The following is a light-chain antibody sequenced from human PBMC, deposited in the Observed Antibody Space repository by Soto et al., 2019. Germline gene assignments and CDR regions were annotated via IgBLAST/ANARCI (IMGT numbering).Light chain of an antibody. Sequence: QSALTQPASVSGSPGQSITISCTGTSSDVGAYNFVSWYQQFPGKAPKLMLYEVSNRPSGVSDRFSGSKSGNTASLIISGLRPEDEADYYCSSQTASATVLFGGGTKLTVL. CDR1: SSDVGAYNF. CDR3: SSQTASATVL. J-gene: IGLJ2*01. CDR2: EVS. V-gene: IGLV2-14*01.